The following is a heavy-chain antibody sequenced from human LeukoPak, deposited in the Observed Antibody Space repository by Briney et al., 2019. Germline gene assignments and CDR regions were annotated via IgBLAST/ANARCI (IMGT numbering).Heavy chain of an antibody. CDR3: ARDRSSGSHHAFDG. CDR2: ISSSSSYI. Sequence: PGGSLRLSCAASGFSFSSYSMNWVRPAPGPGLEWVSSISSSSSYIYYADSVKGRFTISRDNAKNSPYLQMNSQRAEDTAVYYWARDRSSGSHHAFDGWGEGTMVTVSS. D-gene: IGHD3-22*01. CDR1: GFSFSSYS. V-gene: IGHV3-21*01. J-gene: IGHJ3*01.